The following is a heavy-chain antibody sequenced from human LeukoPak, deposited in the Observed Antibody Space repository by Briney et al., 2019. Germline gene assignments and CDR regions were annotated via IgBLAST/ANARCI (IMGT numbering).Heavy chain of an antibody. J-gene: IGHJ4*02. D-gene: IGHD4-23*01. CDR1: GYTFTSNY. V-gene: IGHV1-46*01. CDR2: INPSGGST. Sequence: ASVKVSCKAFGYTFTSNYMHWVRQAPGQGPEWMGVINPSGGSTSYAQKFQGRVTMTRDTSTSTVYMELSSLRSEDTAVYYCARTHDYGGNLAGYFDYWGQGTLVTVSS. CDR3: ARTHDYGGNLAGYFDY.